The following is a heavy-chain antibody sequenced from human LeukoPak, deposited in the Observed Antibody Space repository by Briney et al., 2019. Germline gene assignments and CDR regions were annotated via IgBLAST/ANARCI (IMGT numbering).Heavy chain of an antibody. J-gene: IGHJ3*02. V-gene: IGHV4-59*01. CDR3: ARVLDLSKRGLDAFDI. Sequence: SETLSLTCTVSGGSISSYFWSWIRQPPGKGLEWMGYVYYSGSTNYNPSLKSRVTISVDTSKKQFSLKLSSATAADTAVYYCARVLDLSKRGLDAFDIWGQGTMVTVSS. CDR1: GGSISSYF. D-gene: IGHD3-16*01. CDR2: VYYSGST.